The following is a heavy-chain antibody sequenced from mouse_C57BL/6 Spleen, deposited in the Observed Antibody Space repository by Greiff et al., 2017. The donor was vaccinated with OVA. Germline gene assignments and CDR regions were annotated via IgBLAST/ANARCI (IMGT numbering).Heavy chain of an antibody. Sequence: QVQLQQSGAELVKPGASVKLSCKASGYTFTEYTIHWVTPRSGQGLEWIGWFYPGSGSIKYNEKFKDKATVTAYKSSSTVYMELSRLTAEDAAVYFCARHEEGLTGMRWFAYWGQGTLVTVSA. CDR1: GYTFTEYT. V-gene: IGHV1-62-2*01. CDR3: ARHEEGLTGMRWFAY. J-gene: IGHJ3*01. D-gene: IGHD4-1*01. CDR2: FYPGSGSI.